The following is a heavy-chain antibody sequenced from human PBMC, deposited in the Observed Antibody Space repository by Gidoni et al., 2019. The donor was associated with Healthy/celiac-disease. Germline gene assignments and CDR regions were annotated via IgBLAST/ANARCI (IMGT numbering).Heavy chain of an antibody. Sequence: HVPLPQWGAGLLTPSATLSLTCAVYGGSFCGYYWRWIRQPPGKGLEWIGEINHSGSTNYNPSLKSRVTISVDTSKNQFSLKLSSVTAADTAVYDCARGLGNYDYWGQGTLVTVSS. CDR3: ARGLGNYDY. V-gene: IGHV4-34*01. D-gene: IGHD1-26*01. J-gene: IGHJ4*02. CDR2: INHSGST. CDR1: GGSFCGYY.